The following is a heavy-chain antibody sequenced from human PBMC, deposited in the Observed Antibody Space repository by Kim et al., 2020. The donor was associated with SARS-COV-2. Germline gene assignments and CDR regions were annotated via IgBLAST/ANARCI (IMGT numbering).Heavy chain of an antibody. CDR2: ISSSGSTI. V-gene: IGHV3-48*03. D-gene: IGHD5-18*01. CDR3: ARDSGYSYGYSRLDY. Sequence: GGSLRLSCAASGFTFSSYEMNWVRQAPGKGLEWVSYISSSGSTIYYADSVKGQFSISRDNAKNSLYLQMNSLRAEDTAVYYCARDSGYSYGYSRLDYWGQRTLVTVSS. CDR1: GFTFSSYE. J-gene: IGHJ4*02.